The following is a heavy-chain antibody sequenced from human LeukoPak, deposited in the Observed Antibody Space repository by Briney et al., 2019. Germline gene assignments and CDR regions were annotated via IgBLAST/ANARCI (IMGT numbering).Heavy chain of an antibody. Sequence: SVKVSCKASGGTFSSYAISWVRQAPGQGLEWMGGFIPIFGTANYAQKFQGRVTITADKSTSTAYMELSSLRSEDTAVYYCAREGSGWTEGRFDPWGQGTLVTVSS. CDR2: FIPIFGTA. D-gene: IGHD6-19*01. J-gene: IGHJ5*02. CDR1: GGTFSSYA. CDR3: AREGSGWTEGRFDP. V-gene: IGHV1-69*06.